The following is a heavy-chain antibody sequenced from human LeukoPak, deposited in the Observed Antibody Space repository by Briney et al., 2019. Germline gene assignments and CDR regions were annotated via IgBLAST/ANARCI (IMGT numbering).Heavy chain of an antibody. D-gene: IGHD5-24*01. J-gene: IGHJ4*02. CDR1: GFTFSSYS. CDR3: ARDHNFEDSFDY. V-gene: IGHV3-21*01. Sequence: GGSLRLSCAASGFTFSSYSMNWVRQAPGKGLEWVSSISSSSSYIYYADSVKGRFTISRDNSKNTLYLQMNSLRAEDTAVYYCARDHNFEDSFDYWGQGTLVTVSS. CDR2: ISSSSSYI.